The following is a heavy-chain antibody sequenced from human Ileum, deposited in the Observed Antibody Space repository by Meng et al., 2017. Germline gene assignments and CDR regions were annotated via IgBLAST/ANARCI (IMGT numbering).Heavy chain of an antibody. V-gene: IGHV1-18*01. CDR2: ISASTGNT. CDR1: GYTFNIND. D-gene: IGHD2-21*01. J-gene: IGHJ4*02. Sequence: QVQLVQSGAEVKKPGASVKLSCNAAGYTFNINDISWVRQAPGQGLEWMGLISASTGNTNYAAIHEARVTLTTDTSTNTAYMEVRRLQTNDTVDYSGAKYCGRHMDFDYWGQGTLVTVSS. CDR3: AKYCGRHMDFDY.